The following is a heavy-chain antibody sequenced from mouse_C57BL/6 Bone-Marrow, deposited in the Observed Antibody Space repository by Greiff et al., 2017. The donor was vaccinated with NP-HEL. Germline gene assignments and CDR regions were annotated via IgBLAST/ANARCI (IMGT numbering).Heavy chain of an antibody. D-gene: IGHD1-1*01. CDR2: INPSSGYT. V-gene: IGHV1-7*01. Sequence: QVQLQQSGAELAKPGASVKLSCKASGYTFTSYWMHWVKQRPGQGLEWIGYINPSSGYTKYNQKFKDKATLTADKSSSTAYMQLSSLTYEYSAVYYCATYYYDSSLAYWGQGTLVTVSA. J-gene: IGHJ3*01. CDR1: GYTFTSYW. CDR3: ATYYYDSSLAY.